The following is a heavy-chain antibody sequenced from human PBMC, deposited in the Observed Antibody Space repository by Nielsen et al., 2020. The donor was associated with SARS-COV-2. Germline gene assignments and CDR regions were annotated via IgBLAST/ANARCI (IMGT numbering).Heavy chain of an antibody. CDR2: ISGSGGST. D-gene: IGHD3-22*01. J-gene: IGHJ6*02. CDR1: GFTFDNYA. V-gene: IGHV3-23*01. Sequence: GESLKISCAASGFTFDNYAMSWVRQAPGKGLEWVSAISGSGGSTYYADSVKGRFTISRDNSKNTLYLQMNSLRAEDTAVYYCARDTHYYDSSGYYAPPYYYYGMDVWGQGTTVTVSS. CDR3: ARDTHYYDSSGYYAPPYYYYGMDV.